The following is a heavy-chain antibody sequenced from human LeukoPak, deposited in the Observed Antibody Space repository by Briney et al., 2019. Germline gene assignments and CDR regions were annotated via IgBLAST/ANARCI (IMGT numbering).Heavy chain of an antibody. D-gene: IGHD6-19*01. CDR3: ARTQWLGDPFDI. V-gene: IGHV1-2*04. J-gene: IGHJ3*02. CDR2: INPNSGGT. Sequence: ASVKVSCKASGYTFTNYGVSWVRQAPGQGLEWMGWINPNSGGTNYAQKFQGWVTMTRDTSISTAYMELSRLRSDDTAVYYCARTQWLGDPFDIWGQGTMVTVSS. CDR1: GYTFTNYG.